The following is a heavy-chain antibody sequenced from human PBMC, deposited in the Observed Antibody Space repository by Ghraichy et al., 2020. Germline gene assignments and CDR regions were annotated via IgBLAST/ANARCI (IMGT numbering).Heavy chain of an antibody. J-gene: IGHJ6*02. V-gene: IGHV4-59*08. CDR2: VSYTGNT. CDR1: GGSIRSQY. D-gene: IGHD5-18*01. Sequence: SETLSLTCTVSGGSIRSQYRTWIRKPPGKGLEWIGYVSYTGNTNYNPSLKSRVTISVDTSKNQFSLSLTSVTAADTAVYYCARRGRGYSLYYYGLDVWGQGTTVTVSS. CDR3: ARRGRGYSLYYYGLDV.